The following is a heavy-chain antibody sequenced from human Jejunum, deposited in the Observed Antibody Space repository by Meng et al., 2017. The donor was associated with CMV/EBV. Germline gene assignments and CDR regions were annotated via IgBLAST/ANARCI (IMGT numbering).Heavy chain of an antibody. CDR2: LSYSETT. V-gene: IGHV4-39*07. Sequence: WVSQPPGKGLEWIGSLSYSETTHDNPSLKSRVTISADTSKNQFSLELRSVTAADTAMYYCARISGDCGGGACYEDWYRFQYYGMDVWGQGTTVTVSS. D-gene: IGHD2-15*01. J-gene: IGHJ6*02. CDR3: ARISGDCGGGACYEDWYRFQYYGMDV.